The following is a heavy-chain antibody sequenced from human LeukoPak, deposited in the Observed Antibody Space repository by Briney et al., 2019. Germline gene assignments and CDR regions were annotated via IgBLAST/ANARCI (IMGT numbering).Heavy chain of an antibody. CDR2: IFPSGGEI. J-gene: IGHJ4*02. V-gene: IGHV3-23*01. D-gene: IGHD3-10*01. CDR3: VPEGSGSYYSRRGGDY. Sequence: PGGSLRLSCAASGFTFSTFAMIWIRQPPGKGLEWVSSIFPSGGEIHYADSVRGRFTISRDNSKSTLSLQMNSLRAEDTAVYYCVPEGSGSYYSRRGGDYWGQGTLVIVSS. CDR1: GFTFSTFA.